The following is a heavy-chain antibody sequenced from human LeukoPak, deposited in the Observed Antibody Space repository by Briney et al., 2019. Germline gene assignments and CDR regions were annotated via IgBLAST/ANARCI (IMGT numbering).Heavy chain of an antibody. J-gene: IGHJ4*02. Sequence: ASVKVSCKASGYTLTSYGISWVRQAPGQGLEWMGWISAYNGNTNYAQKLQGRVTMTTDTSTSTAYMELRSLRSDDTAVYYCARDLYYDFWSGFPSSHFDYWGQGTLVTVSS. CDR2: ISAYNGNT. CDR3: ARDLYYDFWSGFPSSHFDY. CDR1: GYTLTSYG. V-gene: IGHV1-18*01. D-gene: IGHD3-3*01.